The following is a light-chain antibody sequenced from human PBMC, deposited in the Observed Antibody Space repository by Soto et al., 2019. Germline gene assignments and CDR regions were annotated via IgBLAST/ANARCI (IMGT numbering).Light chain of an antibody. CDR2: GAS. V-gene: IGKV3-20*01. CDR3: QQYGSSPST. Sequence: EIVLTQSPGTLSLSPGERATLSCRASQSVSSNLLAWYQQKPGQAPRLLIFGASSRATGIPDRFSGSGSGTDFTLTISRLEPEEFAVYYCQQYGSSPSTFGQGTNLEIK. CDR1: QSVSSNL. J-gene: IGKJ2*02.